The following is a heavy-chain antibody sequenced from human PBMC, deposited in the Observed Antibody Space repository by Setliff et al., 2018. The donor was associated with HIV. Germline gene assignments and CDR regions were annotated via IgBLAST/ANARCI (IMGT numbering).Heavy chain of an antibody. CDR3: ARGQWLYYGMDV. CDR2: INDSGST. Sequence: PSETLSLTCAVYGGSFSSYYWIWIRQPPGKGLQWIGEINDSGSTNYNPSLKSRVTISVDTSKNQFSLKLSSVTTADTAVYYCARGQWLYYGMDVWGQGTTVTVSS. V-gene: IGHV4-34*01. D-gene: IGHD6-19*01. J-gene: IGHJ6*02. CDR1: GGSFSSYY.